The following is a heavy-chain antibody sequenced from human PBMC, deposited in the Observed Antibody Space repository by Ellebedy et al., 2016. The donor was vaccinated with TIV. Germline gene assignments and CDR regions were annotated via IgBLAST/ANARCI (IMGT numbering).Heavy chain of an antibody. D-gene: IGHD5-12*01. Sequence: PGGSLRLSCAASGFTFSSYSMNWVRQAPGKGLEWVSSISSSISYISYADSVKGRFTISRDNAKNSLYLQMNSLRTEDTGVYYGARGAYRLATRFDCWGQGTLVIVSS. CDR2: ISSSISYI. CDR3: ARGAYRLATRFDC. V-gene: IGHV3-21*01. CDR1: GFTFSSYS. J-gene: IGHJ4*02.